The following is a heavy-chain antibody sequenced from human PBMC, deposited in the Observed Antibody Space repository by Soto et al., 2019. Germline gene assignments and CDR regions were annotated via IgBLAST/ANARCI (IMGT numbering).Heavy chain of an antibody. CDR1: GDSVSSNSAA. CDR3: ASEANRIAAAGRLDY. V-gene: IGHV6-1*01. CDR2: TYYRSKWYN. J-gene: IGHJ4*02. Sequence: PSQTLSLTCALSGDSVSSNSAAWNWIRQSPSRGLEWLGRTYYRSKWYNDYAVSVKSRITINPDTSKNQFSLQLNSVTPEDTAVYYCASEANRIAAAGRLDYWGQGTLVTVSS. D-gene: IGHD6-13*01.